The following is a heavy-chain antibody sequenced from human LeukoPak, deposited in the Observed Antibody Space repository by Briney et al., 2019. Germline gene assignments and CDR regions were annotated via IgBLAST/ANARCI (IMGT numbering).Heavy chain of an antibody. Sequence: WISAYNGNTNYAQKLQGRVTMTTDTSTSTAYMELRSLRSDDTAVYYCARAHSSGYYYAYWGQGTLVTVSS. V-gene: IGHV1-18*01. CDR3: ARAHSSGYYYAY. CDR2: ISAYNGNT. J-gene: IGHJ4*02. D-gene: IGHD3-22*01.